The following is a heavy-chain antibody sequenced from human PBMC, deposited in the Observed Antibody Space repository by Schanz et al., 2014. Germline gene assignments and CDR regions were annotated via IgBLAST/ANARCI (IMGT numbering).Heavy chain of an antibody. J-gene: IGHJ4*02. CDR2: IKHDGSVK. CDR3: ARGGPAYYFDD. V-gene: IGHV3-7*02. Sequence: EEQLVESGGGLVQPGGSLRLSCTASGFTFSDYWMSWVRQAPGKGPEWVANIKHDGSVKDYVDSVEGRFTISRDNSKNTVYIQMNSLRAEDTAVYYCARGGPAYYFDDWGQGTLVTVSS. CDR1: GFTFSDYW.